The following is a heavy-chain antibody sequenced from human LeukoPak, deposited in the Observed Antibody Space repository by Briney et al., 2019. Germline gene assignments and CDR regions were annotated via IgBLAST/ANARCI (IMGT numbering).Heavy chain of an antibody. Sequence: GGSLRLSCSASGFTFSSFAMHWVRQAPGKGLEYISSITANGDITYYTDSVRGRFTISRDNSKSTMYLQMGSLRTDDTAVYYCVKSPSSSGPNCFDPWGQGALVSISS. J-gene: IGHJ5*02. V-gene: IGHV3-64D*06. CDR2: ITANGDIT. D-gene: IGHD6-13*01. CDR1: GFTFSSFA. CDR3: VKSPSSSGPNCFDP.